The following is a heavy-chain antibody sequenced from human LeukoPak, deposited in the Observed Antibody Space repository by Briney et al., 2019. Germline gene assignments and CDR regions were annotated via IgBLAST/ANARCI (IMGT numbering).Heavy chain of an antibody. CDR1: GGSISSGSYY. V-gene: IGHV4-61*02. CDR2: IYTSGST. Sequence: PSETLSLTCTVSGGSISSGSYYWSWIRQPAGKGLEWIGRIYTSGSTNYNPSLKSRDTISVDTSKNQFSLKLSSVTAADTAVYYCARHNLGSGSYSNGYYFDYWGQGTLVTVSS. J-gene: IGHJ4*02. CDR3: ARHNLGSGSYSNGYYFDY. D-gene: IGHD3-10*01.